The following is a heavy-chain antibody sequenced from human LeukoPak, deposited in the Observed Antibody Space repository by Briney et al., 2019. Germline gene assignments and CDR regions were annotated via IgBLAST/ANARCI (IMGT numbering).Heavy chain of an antibody. D-gene: IGHD3-3*01. Sequence: PSETLSLTCTVSGYSINSGYYCGWIRQPPGKGLEWIGNIYHSGTTYYNPSLESRVTMSVDTSKNQFSLKLSSVTAADTAMYYCARTYYDFWSGYQDYWSQGTLVTVSS. V-gene: IGHV4-38-2*02. CDR1: GYSINSGYY. CDR3: ARTYYDFWSGYQDY. CDR2: IYHSGTT. J-gene: IGHJ4*02.